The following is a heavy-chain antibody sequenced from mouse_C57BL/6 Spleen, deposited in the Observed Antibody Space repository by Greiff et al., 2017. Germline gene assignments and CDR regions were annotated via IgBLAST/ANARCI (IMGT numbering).Heavy chain of an antibody. CDR2: IYPRSGNT. CDR1: GYTFTSYG. J-gene: IGHJ4*01. V-gene: IGHV1-81*01. D-gene: IGHD2-4*01. Sequence: VQLQESGAELARPGASVKLSCKASGYTFTSYGISWVKQRTGQGLEWIGEIYPRSGNTYYNEKFKGKATLTADKSSSTAYMELRSLTSEDSAVYFCARPYDYDGGRAMDYWGQGTSVTVSS. CDR3: ARPYDYDGGRAMDY.